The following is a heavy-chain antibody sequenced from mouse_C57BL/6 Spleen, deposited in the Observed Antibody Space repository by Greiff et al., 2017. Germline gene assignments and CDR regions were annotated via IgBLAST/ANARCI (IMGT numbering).Heavy chain of an antibody. D-gene: IGHD1-1*01. Sequence: QVQLQQSGAELVRPGTSVKMSCKASGFTFTNYWIGWAKQRPGHGLEWIGDIYPGGGYTNYNEKFKGQATLTAGKSSNTAYMQFSSLTSEDSAIYYCARIYYGSSYYFDYWGQGTALTVSS. V-gene: IGHV1-63*01. CDR1: GFTFTNYW. CDR3: ARIYYGSSYYFDY. J-gene: IGHJ2*01. CDR2: IYPGGGYT.